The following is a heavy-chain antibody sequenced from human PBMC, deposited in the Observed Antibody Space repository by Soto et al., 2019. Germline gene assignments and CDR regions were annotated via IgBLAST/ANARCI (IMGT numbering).Heavy chain of an antibody. CDR2: IGPASGDT. CDR1: GYTFTGHY. Sequence: ASVKVSCKASGYTFTGHYIPWVRQAPGQGPEWMGEIGPASGDTRYAQKFQGRVTMTRDTSITTVYMELNNLSPDDTAVYYCGRGRSGQLVVSYWGQGTPVTVSS. D-gene: IGHD3-10*01. V-gene: IGHV1-2*02. J-gene: IGHJ4*02. CDR3: GRGRSGQLVVSY.